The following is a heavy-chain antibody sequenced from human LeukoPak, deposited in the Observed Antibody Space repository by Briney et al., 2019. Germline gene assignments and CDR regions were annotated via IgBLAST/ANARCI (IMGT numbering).Heavy chain of an antibody. Sequence: GGSLRLSCAASGFTFSSYSMNWVRQAPGKGLEWVSSISSSSSYIYYADSVKGRFTISRDNAKNSLYLQMNSLRVEDTALYYCARVRSVGGNPHAFNIWGQGTMVTVSS. CDR1: GFTFSSYS. J-gene: IGHJ3*02. CDR3: ARVRSVGGNPHAFNI. D-gene: IGHD4-23*01. CDR2: ISSSSSYI. V-gene: IGHV3-21*01.